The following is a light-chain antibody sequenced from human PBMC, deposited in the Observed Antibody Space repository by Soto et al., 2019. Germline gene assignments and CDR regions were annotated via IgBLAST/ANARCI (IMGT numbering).Light chain of an antibody. CDR2: DNN. CDR3: ATWDSSLSAGV. Sequence: QSVLTQPPSVSAAPGQKVTISCSGSSSNIGNNYVSWYQHLPGTAPKLLIYDNNKRPSGIPDRFSGSKSGTSATLGITGLQTGDAADYYCATWDSSLSAGVFGGGTKLTVL. J-gene: IGLJ2*01. CDR1: SSNIGNNY. V-gene: IGLV1-51*01.